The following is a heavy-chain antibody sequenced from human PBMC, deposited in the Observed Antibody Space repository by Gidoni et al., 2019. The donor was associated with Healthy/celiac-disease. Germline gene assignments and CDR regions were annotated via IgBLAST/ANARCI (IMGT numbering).Heavy chain of an antibody. D-gene: IGHD5-12*01. CDR2: ISYDGSNK. Sequence: QVQLVESGGGVVQPGRSLRLSCAASGFTFSSYGMHWVRQAPGKGLEWVAVISYDGSNKYYADSVKGRFTISRDNSKNTLYLQMNSLRAEDTAVYYCARDSNSGYGAGGYWGQGTLVTVSS. CDR3: ARDSNSGYGAGGY. J-gene: IGHJ4*02. V-gene: IGHV3-30*03. CDR1: GFTFSSYG.